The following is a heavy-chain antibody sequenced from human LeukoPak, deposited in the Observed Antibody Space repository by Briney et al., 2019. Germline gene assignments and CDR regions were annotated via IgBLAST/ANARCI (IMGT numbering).Heavy chain of an antibody. CDR2: ISESGGYT. J-gene: IGHJ4*02. D-gene: IGHD3-22*01. CDR1: GFTFSSYA. CDR3: ATEDSSDYYSFDY. Sequence: GGSLRLSCAGSGFTFSSYAMSWVRQAPGKGLEWVSAISESGGYTKYADPVKGRFTISGDNSKNTLYLQMNSLKAEDTAAYYCATEDSSDYYSFDYWGQGTLVTVSS. V-gene: IGHV3-23*01.